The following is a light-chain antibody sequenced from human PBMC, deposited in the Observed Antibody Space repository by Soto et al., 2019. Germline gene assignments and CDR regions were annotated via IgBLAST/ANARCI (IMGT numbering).Light chain of an antibody. CDR3: QQANSFPWT. CDR1: QSVGSW. CDR2: AAS. V-gene: IGKV1-12*01. J-gene: IGKJ1*01. Sequence: DIQMTQSPSSVSAPVGDRVTITCRASQSVGSWLAWYQQKPGKAPKLLIFAASSLQSGVPSRSSGSGSGTDFTLTISSLQPEDVASYYCQQANSFPWTFGQGTKVEIK.